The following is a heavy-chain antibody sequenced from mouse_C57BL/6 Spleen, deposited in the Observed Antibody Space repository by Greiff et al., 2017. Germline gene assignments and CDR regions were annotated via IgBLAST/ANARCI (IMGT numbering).Heavy chain of an antibody. Sequence: QVQLQQSGAELVKPGASVKMSCKASGYTFTSYWITWVKQRPGQGLEWIGDIYPGSGSTNYNEKFKSKATLTVDTSSSTAYMQLSSLTSEDSAVYYCARKVYDGYYVYAMDYWGQGTSVTVSS. CDR2: IYPGSGST. V-gene: IGHV1-55*01. CDR3: ARKVYDGYYVYAMDY. D-gene: IGHD2-3*01. J-gene: IGHJ4*01. CDR1: GYTFTSYW.